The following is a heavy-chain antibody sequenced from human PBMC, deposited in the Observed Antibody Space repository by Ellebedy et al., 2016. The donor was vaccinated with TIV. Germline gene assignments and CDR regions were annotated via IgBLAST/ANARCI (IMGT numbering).Heavy chain of an antibody. J-gene: IGHJ6*02. CDR3: AASRRGSGSYPYGMDV. V-gene: IGHV1-58*02. Sequence: AASVKVSCKASGFTFTSSAMQWVRQARGQRLEWIGWIVVGSGNTNYSQKFQERVTITRKMSTSTADMELSSLRSVETAVYYCAASRRGSGSYPYGMDVWGQGTTVTVSS. CDR2: IVVGSGNT. CDR1: GFTFTSSA. D-gene: IGHD3-10*01.